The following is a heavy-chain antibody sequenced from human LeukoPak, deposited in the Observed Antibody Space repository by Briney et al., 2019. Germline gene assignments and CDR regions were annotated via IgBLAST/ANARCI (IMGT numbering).Heavy chain of an antibody. J-gene: IGHJ5*02. CDR2: INSDGSST. D-gene: IGHD6-13*01. V-gene: IGHV3-74*01. CDR1: GFTFSSYW. CDR3: ARARGIPAAGNWFDP. Sequence: GGSLRLSCAASGFTFSSYWMHWVRQAPGKGLVWVSRINSDGSSTSYADSVKGRFTISRDNAKNTLYLQMNSLRAEDTAVYYCARARGIPAAGNWFDPWSQGTLVTVSP.